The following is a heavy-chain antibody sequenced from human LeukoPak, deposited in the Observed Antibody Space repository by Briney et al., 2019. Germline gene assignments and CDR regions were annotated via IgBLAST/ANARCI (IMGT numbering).Heavy chain of an antibody. CDR2: ISYDGSNK. J-gene: IGHJ4*02. D-gene: IGHD4-23*01. Sequence: GGFLRLSCAASGFTFSSYAMHWVRQAPGKGLEWVAVISYDGSNKYYADSVKGRFTISRDNSKNTLYLQMNSLRAEDTAVYYCASLNGNLFDYWGQGTLVTVSS. CDR3: ASLNGNLFDY. CDR1: GFTFSSYA. V-gene: IGHV3-30-3*01.